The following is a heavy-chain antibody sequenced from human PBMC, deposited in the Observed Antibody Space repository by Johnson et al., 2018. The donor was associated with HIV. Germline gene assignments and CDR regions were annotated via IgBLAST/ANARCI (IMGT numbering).Heavy chain of an antibody. CDR2: IKTKTDGGQT. Sequence: QLVESGGGLVKPGGSLRLSCAGSGITFSNAGMTWVRRTPGKGLGWVGRIKTKTDGGQTDNAAPVKGKFTIPRDNSKNTLYLQMNSLRAEDTAVYYCAGGSYNDAFDIWGQGTMVTVSS. J-gene: IGHJ3*02. CDR3: AGGSYNDAFDI. V-gene: IGHV3-15*01. CDR1: GITFSNAG. D-gene: IGHD1-26*01.